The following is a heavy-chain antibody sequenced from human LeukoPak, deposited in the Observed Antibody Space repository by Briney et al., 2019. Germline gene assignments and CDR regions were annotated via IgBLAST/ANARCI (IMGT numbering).Heavy chain of an antibody. CDR2: IFYSGST. CDR3: ARLWFGAYYFDY. J-gene: IGHJ4*02. CDR1: GGSISSSSYY. D-gene: IGHD3-10*01. Sequence: SEALSLTCTVSGGSISSSSYYWGWIRQPPGKGLEWIGNIFYSGSTYYNPSLKSRVTISVDTSKNQFSLKLNSVTAADTAVYYCARLWFGAYYFDYWGQGTLVTVSS. V-gene: IGHV4-39*01.